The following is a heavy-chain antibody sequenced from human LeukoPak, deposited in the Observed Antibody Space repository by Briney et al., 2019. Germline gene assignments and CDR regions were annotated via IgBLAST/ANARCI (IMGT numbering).Heavy chain of an antibody. CDR1: GITLSNYA. Sequence: HTGGSLRLSCAVSGITLSNYAMSWVRRAPGKGLEWVAGISGSGGGTNYADSVKGRFTISRDNAKNTLYLQMNSLRAEDTAVYFCAKRGVVIRVILIGFHKEAYYFDSWGQGALVTVSS. J-gene: IGHJ4*02. D-gene: IGHD3-9*01. CDR2: ISGSGGGT. V-gene: IGHV3-23*01. CDR3: AKRGVVIRVILIGFHKEAYYFDS.